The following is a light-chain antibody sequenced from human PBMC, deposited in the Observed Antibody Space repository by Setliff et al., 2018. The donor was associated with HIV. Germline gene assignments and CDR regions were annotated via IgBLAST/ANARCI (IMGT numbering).Light chain of an antibody. CDR2: EVS. V-gene: IGLV2-14*01. CDR1: SSDVGGYNY. CDR3: SSYTSSSTLEG. J-gene: IGLJ1*01. Sequence: QSVLTQPASVSGSPGQSITISCTGTSSDVGGYNYVSWYQQHPGKAPKLMIYEVSNRPSGVSNRFSGSKSGNTASLTISGLQAEDEADYYCSSYTSSSTLEGVGTGTKVTVL.